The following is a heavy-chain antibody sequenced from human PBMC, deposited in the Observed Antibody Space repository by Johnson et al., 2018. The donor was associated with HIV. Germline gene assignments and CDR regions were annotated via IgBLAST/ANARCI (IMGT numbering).Heavy chain of an antibody. D-gene: IGHD2-21*02. CDR3: ARDHRAYCGGDCYSDAFDI. CDR2: ISYDGSNK. Sequence: QVQLVESGGGVVQPGRSLRLSCAASGFTFSSYGMHWVRQAPGKGLEWVAVISYDGSNKYYADSVKGRFTISRANSKNTLYLQMNSLRAEDTAVYYCARDHRAYCGGDCYSDAFDIWGQGTMVTVSS. J-gene: IGHJ3*02. V-gene: IGHV3-30*03. CDR1: GFTFSSYG.